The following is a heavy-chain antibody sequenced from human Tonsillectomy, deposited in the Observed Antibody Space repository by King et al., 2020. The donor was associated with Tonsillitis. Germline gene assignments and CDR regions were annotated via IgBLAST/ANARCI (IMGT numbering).Heavy chain of an antibody. D-gene: IGHD4-23*01. V-gene: IGHV1-2*02. CDR2: INPNSGGT. CDR3: ARDKLTTVVRSWLGFDY. J-gene: IGHJ4*02. CDR1: GYTFTGYY. Sequence: VQLVESGAEVKKPGASVKVSCKASGYTFTGYYMHWVRQAPGQGLEWMGWINPNSGGTNYVQKFQGRVTMTRDTSISTAYMELSRLRSDDTAVYYCARDKLTTVVRSWLGFDYWGQGTLVTVSS.